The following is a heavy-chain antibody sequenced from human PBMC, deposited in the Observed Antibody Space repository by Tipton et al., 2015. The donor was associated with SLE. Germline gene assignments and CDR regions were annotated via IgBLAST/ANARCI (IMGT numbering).Heavy chain of an antibody. D-gene: IGHD6-13*01. CDR3: ARLMGTGLIAAD. V-gene: IGHV4-39*07. CDR2: IYYSGST. Sequence: LRLSCTVFGGSISGSNYCRGWIRQPPGKGLEWIGSIYYSGSTYYNPSLKSRVSISVDRSKNQFSLKLTSVTAADTAVFYCARLMGTGLIAADWGQGTLVTVSS. J-gene: IGHJ4*02. CDR1: GGSISGSNYC.